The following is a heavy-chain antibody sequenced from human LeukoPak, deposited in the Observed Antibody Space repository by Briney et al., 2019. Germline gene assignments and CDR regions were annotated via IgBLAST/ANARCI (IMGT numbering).Heavy chain of an antibody. CDR2: IYYSGST. J-gene: IGHJ4*02. CDR1: GGSISSYY. CDR3: ARAPITIFAVAFFDY. Sequence: SETLSLTCTVSGGSISSYYWSWIRQPPGKGLEWIGYIYYSGSTNYNPSLKSRVTISVDTSKNQFSLKLSSVTAADTAVYYCARAPITIFAVAFFDYWGQGTLVTVSS. D-gene: IGHD3-3*01. V-gene: IGHV4-59*01.